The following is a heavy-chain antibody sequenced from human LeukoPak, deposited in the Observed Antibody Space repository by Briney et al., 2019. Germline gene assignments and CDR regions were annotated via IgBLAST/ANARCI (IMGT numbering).Heavy chain of an antibody. V-gene: IGHV3-30*03. CDR3: ARQLNRDY. Sequence: PGGSLRLSCAASGFTFSNYGMNWVRQAPGKGLEWVAVMSYDTRNKHYADSVKGRFTISRDNSKNTLYLQMNSLRAEDTALYYCARQLNRDYWGQGTLVTVSS. J-gene: IGHJ4*02. CDR2: MSYDTRNK. CDR1: GFTFSNYG. D-gene: IGHD1-1*01.